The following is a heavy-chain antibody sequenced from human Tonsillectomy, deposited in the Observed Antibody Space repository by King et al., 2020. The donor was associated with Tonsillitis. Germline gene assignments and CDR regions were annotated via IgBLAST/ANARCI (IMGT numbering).Heavy chain of an antibody. CDR1: GFTFSSYA. J-gene: IGHJ6*02. D-gene: IGHD3-22*01. V-gene: IGHV3-30-3*01. CDR3: SGYHPRYGMDV. CDR2: ISYVGSNK. Sequence: VQLVESGGGVVQPGRSLRLSCAASGFTFSSYAMHWVRQAPGKGLEWGAVISYVGSNKYYEDSVKGRFTISRDNSKNTLYLQMNSLRAEDTAVYYCSGYHPRYGMDVWGQGTTVTVSS.